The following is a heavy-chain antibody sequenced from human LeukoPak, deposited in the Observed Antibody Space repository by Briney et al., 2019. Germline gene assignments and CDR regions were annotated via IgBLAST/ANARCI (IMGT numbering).Heavy chain of an antibody. CDR2: IGSSSNYI. Sequence: GGSLRLSCAASGFTFSSYSMNWVRQAPGKGLEWVSSIGSSSNYIYYADSVKGRFTISRDNAKNSLYLQMNSLRAEDTAVYYCARGQLRYYDSSGYYGPDYWGQGTLVTVSS. D-gene: IGHD3-22*01. V-gene: IGHV3-21*01. J-gene: IGHJ4*02. CDR1: GFTFSSYS. CDR3: ARGQLRYYDSSGYYGPDY.